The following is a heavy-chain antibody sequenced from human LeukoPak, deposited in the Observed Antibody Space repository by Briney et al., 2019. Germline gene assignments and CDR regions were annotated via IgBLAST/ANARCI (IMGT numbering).Heavy chain of an antibody. V-gene: IGHV3-21*01. J-gene: IGHJ3*02. CDR1: GFTLSTYS. Sequence: GGSLRLSCAASGFTLSTYSMNWVRQAPGKGLEWVSSISSSSSYIYYADSMKGRFTISRDNAKNSLYLQMNSLRAEDTAVYYCARDSNCGGDCYWYDAFDIWGQGTMVTVSS. D-gene: IGHD2-21*01. CDR3: ARDSNCGGDCYWYDAFDI. CDR2: ISSSSSYI.